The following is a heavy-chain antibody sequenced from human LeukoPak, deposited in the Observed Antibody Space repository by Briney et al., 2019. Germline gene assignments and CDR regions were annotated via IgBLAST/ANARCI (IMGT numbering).Heavy chain of an antibody. CDR2: INPNSGGT. V-gene: IGHV1-2*02. D-gene: IGHD5-12*01. CDR1: GYTFTGYY. J-gene: IGHJ4*02. Sequence: ASVKVSCKASGYTFTGYYMHWVRQAPGQGLEWMGWINPNSGGTNYAQKFQGRVTMTRDTSISTAYMELRSLRSDDTAVYYCARDVSGYDKFDYWGQGTLVTVSS. CDR3: ARDVSGYDKFDY.